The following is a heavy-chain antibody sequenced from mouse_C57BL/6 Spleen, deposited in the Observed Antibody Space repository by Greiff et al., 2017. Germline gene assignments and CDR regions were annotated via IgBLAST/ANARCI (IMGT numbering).Heavy chain of an antibody. D-gene: IGHD2-4*01. CDR2: IYPGDGDT. V-gene: IGHV1-82*01. CDR3: ARGCDYDDGYYAMDY. J-gene: IGHJ4*01. CDR1: GYAFSSSW. Sequence: QVQLQQSGPELVKPGASVKISCKASGYAFSSSWMNWVKQRPGKGLEWIGRIYPGDGDTNYNGKFKGKATLTADKSSSTAYMQLSSLTSEDSAVYFCARGCDYDDGYYAMDYGGQGTSVTVSS.